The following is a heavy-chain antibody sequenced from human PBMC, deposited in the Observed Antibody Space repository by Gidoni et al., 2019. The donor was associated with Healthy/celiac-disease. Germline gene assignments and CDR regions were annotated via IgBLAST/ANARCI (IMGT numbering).Heavy chain of an antibody. J-gene: IGHJ6*02. D-gene: IGHD3-10*01. CDR3: ARDRYGSDYYYYYGMDV. CDR2: IYYSGST. V-gene: IGHV4-61*01. Sequence: QVQLQEPGPGLVKPSGTLYLTCTVSGGSVRSGSYYWSWIRQPPGKGLEWIGYIYYSGSTNYNPSLKSRVTISVDTSKNQFSLKLSSVTAADTAVYYCARDRYGSDYYYYYGMDVWGQGTTVTVSS. CDR1: GGSVRSGSYY.